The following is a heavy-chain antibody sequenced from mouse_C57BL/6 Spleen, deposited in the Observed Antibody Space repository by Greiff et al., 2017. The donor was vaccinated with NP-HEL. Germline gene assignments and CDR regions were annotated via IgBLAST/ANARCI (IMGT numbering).Heavy chain of an antibody. CDR1: GFSFNTYA. D-gene: IGHD3-3*01. V-gene: IGHV10-1*01. J-gene: IGHJ2*01. Sequence: EVQLVESGGGLVQPKGSLKLSCAASGFSFNTYAMNWVRQAPGKGLEWVARIRSKSNNYATYYADSVKDRFTISRDDSESMLYLQMNNLKTEDTAMYYCVRQKGQGSFDYWGQGTTLTVSS. CDR2: IRSKSNNYAT. CDR3: VRQKGQGSFDY.